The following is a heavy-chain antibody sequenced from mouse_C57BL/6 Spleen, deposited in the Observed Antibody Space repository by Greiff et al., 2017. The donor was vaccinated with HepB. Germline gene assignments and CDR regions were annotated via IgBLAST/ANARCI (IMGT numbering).Heavy chain of an antibody. CDR2: IDPSDSYT. D-gene: IGHD2-10*01. V-gene: IGHV1-69*01. CDR1: GYTFTSYW. J-gene: IGHJ2*01. Sequence: QVQLKQPGAELVMPGASVKLSCKASGYTFTSYWMHWVKQRPGQGLEWIGEIDPSDSYTNYNQKFKGKSTLTVDKSSSTAYMQLSSLTSEDSAVYYCARGEAYLRYFDYWGQGTTLTVSS. CDR3: ARGEAYLRYFDY.